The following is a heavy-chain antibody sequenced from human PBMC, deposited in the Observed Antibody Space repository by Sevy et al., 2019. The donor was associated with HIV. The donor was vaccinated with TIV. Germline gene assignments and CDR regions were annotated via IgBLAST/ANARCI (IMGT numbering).Heavy chain of an antibody. D-gene: IGHD4-17*01. CDR2: ISGSGGST. CDR1: GFTFSSYA. V-gene: IGHV3-23*01. Sequence: GGSLRLSCAASGFTFSSYAMSWVRQAPGKGLEWVSAISGSGGSTYYADSVKGRFNISRDNSKNTLYLQMNSLRAEDTAVYYCAKRDYGDYGAFDIWGQGTMVTVSS. CDR3: AKRDYGDYGAFDI. J-gene: IGHJ3*02.